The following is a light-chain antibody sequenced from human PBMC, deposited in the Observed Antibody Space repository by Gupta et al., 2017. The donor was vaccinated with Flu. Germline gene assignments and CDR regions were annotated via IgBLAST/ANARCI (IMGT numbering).Light chain of an antibody. J-gene: IGKJ2*01. CDR2: RAF. Sequence: PGERRTLSCRASDSVSTNLASYQRKPGQPPRLLIDRAFNRPPGVPARFTGSCSGTDFTLTISSLQSEDFAVYDCQHYRHWPHFGHVTKLEIK. CDR3: QHYRHWPH. CDR1: DSVSTN. V-gene: IGKV3-15*01.